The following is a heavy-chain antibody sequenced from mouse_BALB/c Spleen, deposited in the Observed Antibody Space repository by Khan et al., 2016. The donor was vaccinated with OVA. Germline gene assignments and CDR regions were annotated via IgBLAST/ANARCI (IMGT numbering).Heavy chain of an antibody. CDR2: IYPRSGNT. Sequence: QVQLQQPGAELARPGASVKLSCKASGYTFTDHYITWVQQRTGQGLEWIGEIYPRSGNTYYTEKFKGQFTLSADKSSSIAYMQLSSLTSEDSAVYFCERGNDVGYTFAYWGQGTLVTVSA. J-gene: IGHJ3*01. D-gene: IGHD1-2*01. CDR3: ERGNDVGYTFAY. CDR1: GYTFTDHY. V-gene: IGHV1-77*01.